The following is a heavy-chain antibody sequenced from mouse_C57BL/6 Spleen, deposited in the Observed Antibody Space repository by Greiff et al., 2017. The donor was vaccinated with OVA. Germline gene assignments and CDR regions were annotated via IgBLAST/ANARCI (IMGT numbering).Heavy chain of an antibody. CDR1: GFNIKDDY. D-gene: IGHD1-1*01. CDR2: IDPENGDT. V-gene: IGHV14-4*01. J-gene: IGHJ2*01. CDR3: TTYYYGSRGY. Sequence: EVQLVESGAELVRPGASVKLSCTASGFNIKDDYMHWVKQRPEQGLEWIGWIDPENGDTEYASKFQGKATITADTSSNTAYLQLSSLTSEDTAVYYCTTYYYGSRGYWGQGTTLTVSS.